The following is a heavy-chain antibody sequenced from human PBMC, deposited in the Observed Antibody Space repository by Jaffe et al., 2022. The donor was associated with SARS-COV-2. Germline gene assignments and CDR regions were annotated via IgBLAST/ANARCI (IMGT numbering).Heavy chain of an antibody. CDR3: ARDMGGGSRAFYYYGMDV. J-gene: IGHJ6*02. Sequence: QVQLVESGGGVVQPGRSLRLSCAASGFTFSSYAMHWVRQAPGKGLEWVAVISYDGSNKYYADSVKGRFTISRDNSKNTLYLQMNSLRAEDTAVYYCARDMGGGSRAFYYYGMDVWGQGTTVTVSS. V-gene: IGHV3-30-3*01. D-gene: IGHD2-15*01. CDR1: GFTFSSYA. CDR2: ISYDGSNK.